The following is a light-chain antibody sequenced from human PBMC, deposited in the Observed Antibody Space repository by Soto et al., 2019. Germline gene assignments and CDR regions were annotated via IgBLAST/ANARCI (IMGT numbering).Light chain of an antibody. CDR3: MQGTHWPPT. Sequence: DVVMTQSPLSLPVTLGQPASISCRSSQSLVHSDGNTYLNWFQQRPGQSPRRLIYKVSNRDSGVPDRFSGSGSGTDFTLKISRVEAEDVGVYYCMQGTHWPPTFGLGTKVESK. J-gene: IGKJ1*01. V-gene: IGKV2-30*02. CDR1: QSLVHSDGNTY. CDR2: KVS.